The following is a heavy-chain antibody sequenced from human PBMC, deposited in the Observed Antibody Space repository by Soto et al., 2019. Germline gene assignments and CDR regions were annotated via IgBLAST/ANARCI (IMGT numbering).Heavy chain of an antibody. CDR2: RYYTGSS. Sequence: PSETLSLTCTVSGGSISRYSWSWSRQPPGKGLEWIGSRYYTGSSNYNPSLKSRGTISVDTSKNQFSLKLSSVTAADTAVYYCARRYGGTFDYWGQGTLVTVSS. CDR3: ARRYGGTFDY. D-gene: IGHD2-15*01. CDR1: GGSISRYS. V-gene: IGHV4-59*08. J-gene: IGHJ4*02.